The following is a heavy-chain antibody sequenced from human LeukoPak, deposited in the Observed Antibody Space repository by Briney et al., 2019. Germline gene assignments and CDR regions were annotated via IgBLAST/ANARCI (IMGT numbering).Heavy chain of an antibody. CDR1: GYTFTSYD. CDR2: MNPNSGNT. J-gene: IGHJ6*02. V-gene: IGHV1-8*01. CDR3: ASRGDYYYYYGMDV. Sequence: ASVNVSCTASGYTFTSYDINWVRQATGQGLEWMGWMNPNSGNTGYAQKFQGRVTMTRNTSISTAYMELSSLRSEDTAVYYCASRGDYYYYYGMDVWGQGTTVTVSS. D-gene: IGHD2-21*02.